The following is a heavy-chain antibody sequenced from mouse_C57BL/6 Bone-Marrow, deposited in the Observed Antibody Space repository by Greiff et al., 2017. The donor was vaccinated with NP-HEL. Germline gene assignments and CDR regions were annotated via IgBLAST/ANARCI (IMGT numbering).Heavy chain of an antibody. CDR3: ARTDGYVDPAWFAY. CDR1: GYTFTSYW. CDR2: IDPSDSYT. D-gene: IGHD2-2*01. J-gene: IGHJ3*01. V-gene: IGHV1-69*01. Sequence: QVQLQQPGAELVMPGASVKLSCKASGYTFTSYWMHWVKQRPGQGLEWIGEIDPSDSYTNYNQKFKGKSTLTVDKSSSTAYRQLSSLTSEDSAVYYCARTDGYVDPAWFAYWGQGTLVTVSA.